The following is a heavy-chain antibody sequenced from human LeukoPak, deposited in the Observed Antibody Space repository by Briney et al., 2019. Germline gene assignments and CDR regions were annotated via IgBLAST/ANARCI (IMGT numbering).Heavy chain of an antibody. CDR3: ARDGASGKPVAGGQFYYGMDV. CDR1: GYTFTSYG. D-gene: IGHD6-19*01. Sequence: ASVKASCKASGYTFTSYGISWVRQAPGQGLEWMGWISAYNGNTNYAQKLQGRVTMTTDTSTSTAYMELRSLRSDDTAVYYCARDGASGKPVAGGQFYYGMDVWGKGTTVTVSS. CDR2: ISAYNGNT. J-gene: IGHJ6*04. V-gene: IGHV1-18*01.